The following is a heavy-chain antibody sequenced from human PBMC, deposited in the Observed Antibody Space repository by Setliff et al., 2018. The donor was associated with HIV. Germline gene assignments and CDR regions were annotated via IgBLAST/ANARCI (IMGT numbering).Heavy chain of an antibody. CDR1: RYSFASYW. D-gene: IGHD3-10*01. J-gene: IGHJ4*02. CDR2: IYPDDSDT. CDR3: AKDGTVREPDY. Sequence: PGESLKISCKGSRYSFASYWIGWVRQMPGKGLEWMGVIYPDDSDTRYSPSFQGQVTISRDNSKNTLYLQMNSLRAEDTAVYYCAKDGTVREPDYWGQGTLVTVSS. V-gene: IGHV5-51*01.